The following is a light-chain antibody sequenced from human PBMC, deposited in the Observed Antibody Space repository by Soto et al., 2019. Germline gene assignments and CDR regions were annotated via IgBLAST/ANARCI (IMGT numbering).Light chain of an antibody. CDR1: QSVNSNF. CDR3: QQYGDSPVT. V-gene: IGKV3-20*01. J-gene: IGKJ1*01. Sequence: EIVLTQSPGTLSLTPGDRATLSCRASQSVNSNFLAWYQQKPGQAPRLLIYGASSRATDVPDRFSGSGSGTDFSLTISRLEPEDFAVYYCQQYGDSPVTFGQGTKVDIK. CDR2: GAS.